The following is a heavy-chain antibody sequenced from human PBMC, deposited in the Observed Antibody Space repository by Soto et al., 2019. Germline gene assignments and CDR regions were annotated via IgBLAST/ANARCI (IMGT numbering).Heavy chain of an antibody. CDR2: ISGRGGST. CDR1: GFTFSSYA. J-gene: IGHJ6*02. Sequence: SLRLSCAASGFTFSSYAMSWVRQAPGKGLAWVSAISGRGGSTYYADSVKGRFIISRDNSKNTLYLQMNSLRAEDTAVYYCAKTSSNYYYYGMDGWGQGATVTVSS. D-gene: IGHD2-2*01. CDR3: AKTSSNYYYYGMDG. V-gene: IGHV3-23*01.